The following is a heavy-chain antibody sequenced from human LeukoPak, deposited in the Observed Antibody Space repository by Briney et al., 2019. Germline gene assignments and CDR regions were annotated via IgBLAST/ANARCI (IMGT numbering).Heavy chain of an antibody. Sequence: SETLSLTCTVSGGSISSSSYYWGWIRQPPGKGLEWIGCIYYSGSTYYNPSLKSRVTISVDTSKNQFSLKLSSVTAADTAVYYCASTALGYCSSTSCFTPHYFDYWGQGSLVTVSS. J-gene: IGHJ4*02. CDR1: GGSISSSSYY. V-gene: IGHV4-39*01. D-gene: IGHD2-2*01. CDR2: IYYSGST. CDR3: ASTALGYCSSTSCFTPHYFDY.